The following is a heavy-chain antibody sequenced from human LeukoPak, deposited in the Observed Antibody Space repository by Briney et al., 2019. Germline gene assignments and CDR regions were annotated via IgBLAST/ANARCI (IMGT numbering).Heavy chain of an antibody. Sequence: ASVKVSCKASGYTFTDYYLHWVRQAPGQGLEWMGWVNPHSGGTNYAQKFEGRVTMTRDTSISTAYMELSRLRSDDTAVYYCAREDSGWYVDYWGRGTLVTVSS. J-gene: IGHJ4*02. CDR2: VNPHSGGT. D-gene: IGHD6-19*01. CDR1: GYTFTDYY. CDR3: AREDSGWYVDY. V-gene: IGHV1-2*02.